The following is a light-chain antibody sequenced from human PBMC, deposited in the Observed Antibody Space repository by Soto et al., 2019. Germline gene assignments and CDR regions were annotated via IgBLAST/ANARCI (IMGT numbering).Light chain of an antibody. CDR2: DAS. J-gene: IGKJ5*01. CDR3: QQHNTWPST. CDR1: QSGSSY. Sequence: TPGTLTQPPGERHTLSCRASQSGSSYLAWYQQKPGQAPRLLIYDASNRATGIPARFSGSGSGTDFTLTISSLEAEDFAVYSCQQHNTWPSTFGQGTRLEIK. V-gene: IGKV3-11*01.